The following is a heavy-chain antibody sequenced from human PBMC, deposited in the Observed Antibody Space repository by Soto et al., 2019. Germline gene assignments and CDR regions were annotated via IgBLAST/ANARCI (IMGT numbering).Heavy chain of an antibody. V-gene: IGHV1-2*02. CDR2: INPNSGGT. D-gene: IGHD6-19*01. CDR1: GYTFTGYY. Sequence: ASVKVSCKASGYTFTGYYMHWVRQAPGQGLEWMGWINPNSGGTNYAQKFQGRVTMTRDTSISTAYMELSRLRSDDTAVYYCASSALPSIAVADYYYGMEVWGQGTTVTVSS. CDR3: ASSALPSIAVADYYYGMEV. J-gene: IGHJ6*02.